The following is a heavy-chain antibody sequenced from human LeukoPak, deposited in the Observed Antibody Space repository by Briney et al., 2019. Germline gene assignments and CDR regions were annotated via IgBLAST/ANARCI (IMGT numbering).Heavy chain of an antibody. CDR2: IYTNGST. CDR3: ARERRRGYYDSSGYSALDY. Sequence: SETLSLTCTVSGGSIIGYYWSWIRQPAGKGLEWIGRIYTNGSTNYNPSLKSRVTMSVDTSKNQFSLKLSSLTAADTAVYYCARERRRGYYDSSGYSALDYWGQGTLVTVSS. V-gene: IGHV4-4*07. CDR1: GGSIIGYY. J-gene: IGHJ4*02. D-gene: IGHD3-22*01.